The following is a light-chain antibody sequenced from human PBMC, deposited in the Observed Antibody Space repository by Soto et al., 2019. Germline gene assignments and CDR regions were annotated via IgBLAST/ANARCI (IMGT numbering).Light chain of an antibody. V-gene: IGKV3-11*01. CDR3: QQHSHWPPWT. CDR1: ENVRTF. J-gene: IGKJ1*01. CDR2: GAS. Sequence: VLTQSPATLSLSPGERATLSCRASENVRTFVDWYQQKPGQAPRRLIYGASNRATDIPARFRGSGSGTDFTLTISNLEPEDFAVYYCQQHSHWPPWTFGQGNRVEI.